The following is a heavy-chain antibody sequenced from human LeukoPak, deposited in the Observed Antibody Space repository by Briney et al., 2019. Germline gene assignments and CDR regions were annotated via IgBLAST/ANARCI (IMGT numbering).Heavy chain of an antibody. V-gene: IGHV4-59*12. CDR2: IYYSGST. J-gene: IGHJ4*02. CDR1: GGSISSYY. Sequence: SETLSLTCTVSGGSISSYYWSWIRQPPGKGLEWIGYIYYSGSTNYNPSLKSRVTISVDTSKNQFSLKLSSVTAADTAVYYCARGGVAAAVGSSPQLGYWGQGTLVTVSS. D-gene: IGHD6-13*01. CDR3: ARGGVAAAVGSSPQLGY.